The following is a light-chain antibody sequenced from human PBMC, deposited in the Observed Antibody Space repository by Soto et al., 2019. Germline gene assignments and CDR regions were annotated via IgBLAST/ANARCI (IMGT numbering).Light chain of an antibody. J-gene: IGKJ1*01. Sequence: EIVMTQSPATLSVSPGERATLSCRASQSVSSDLAWYQQKPGQAPRLLIYGASTRATGIPARFSGSGSGTEFTLTITRLEPADFAVYYCQQYNNWPPWTFGQGTKVDIK. CDR1: QSVSSD. CDR3: QQYNNWPPWT. CDR2: GAS. V-gene: IGKV3-15*01.